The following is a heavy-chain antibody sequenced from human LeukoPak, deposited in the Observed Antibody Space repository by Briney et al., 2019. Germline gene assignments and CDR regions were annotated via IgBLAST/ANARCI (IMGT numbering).Heavy chain of an antibody. J-gene: IGHJ4*02. CDR3: ARQSSSSGFDY. Sequence: GESLKISCKGSGYSFTSYWIGWVRQIPGKGLEWMGIIYPGDSDTRYSPSFQGQVTISADKSITTAYLQWSSLKASDTAMYYCARQSSSSGFDYWGQGTLVTVSS. CDR1: GYSFTSYW. D-gene: IGHD6-6*01. CDR2: IYPGDSDT. V-gene: IGHV5-51*01.